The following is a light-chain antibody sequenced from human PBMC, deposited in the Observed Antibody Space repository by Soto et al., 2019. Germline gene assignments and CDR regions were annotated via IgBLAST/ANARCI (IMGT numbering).Light chain of an antibody. J-gene: IGKJ1*01. CDR1: QSIRSY. V-gene: IGKV1-39*01. CDR2: DAS. Sequence: DIQLTQSPSSLSASVGDKVTITCRASQSIRSYLNWVQQKPGKAPKLLIYDASSLQTGVPSRSSGSGSGTDFSLTISSLQPEDFATYYCQQSYSTPPWTFGQGTKVEIK. CDR3: QQSYSTPPWT.